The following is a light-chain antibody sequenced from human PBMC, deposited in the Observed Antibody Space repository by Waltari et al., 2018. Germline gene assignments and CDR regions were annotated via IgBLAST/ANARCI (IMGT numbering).Light chain of an antibody. CDR2: GVT. J-gene: IGLJ2*01. CDR3: SSYTSSRTS. CDR1: NSAIANHAY. Sequence: QPALTQPAVVTGPPAHRTPFPCTATNSAIANHAYVSWYQQPPGKAPQLLIHGVTHRPSGVSDRFSGSKSGNTASLTISGLQPEDEAVYVCSSYTSSRTSFGEGTRLTVL. V-gene: IGLV2-14*03.